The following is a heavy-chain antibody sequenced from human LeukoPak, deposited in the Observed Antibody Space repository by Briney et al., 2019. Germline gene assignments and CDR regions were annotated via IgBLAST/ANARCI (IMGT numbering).Heavy chain of an antibody. V-gene: IGHV3-74*01. J-gene: IGHJ6*02. CDR3: ARDTYFYNSSAFYHYYYGMDV. CDR1: GFTFSNCW. D-gene: IGHD3-22*01. Sequence: RGSLRLSCAASGFTFSNCWMHWVRQAPGKGLEWVSRIEYDESKTKYADSVKGRFTISRDNAKNTLYLQMNSLRAEDTAVYYCARDTYFYNSSAFYHYYYGMDVWGQGTTVTVSS. CDR2: IEYDESKT.